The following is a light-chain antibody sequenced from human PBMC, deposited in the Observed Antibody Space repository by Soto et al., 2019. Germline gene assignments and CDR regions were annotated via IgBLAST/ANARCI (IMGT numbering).Light chain of an antibody. Sequence: EIVLTQSPGTLSLSAGERATPSCRASQSVSSSNLAWYQQKPGQAPRLLIFDASRRATGAPDRFSGSGSGTDFTLTISRLEPDDFAVYYCQQYGSSPPVTFGGGTKVEIK. J-gene: IGKJ4*01. V-gene: IGKV3-20*01. CDR3: QQYGSSPPVT. CDR2: DAS. CDR1: QSVSSSN.